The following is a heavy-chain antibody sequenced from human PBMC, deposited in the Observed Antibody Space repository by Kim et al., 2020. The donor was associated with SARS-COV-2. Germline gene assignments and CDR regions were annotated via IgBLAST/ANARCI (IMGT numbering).Heavy chain of an antibody. Sequence: GGSLRLSCAASGFTFSSFAMSWVRQAPGKGLEWVSSISSNGAATYYADSVKGRFTISRDNSKNTLYLQMHSLRAEDTATYHCAKRGIRGHHYFDYWGQGTLVTVSS. D-gene: IGHD5-18*01. CDR2: ISSNGAAT. V-gene: IGHV3-23*01. J-gene: IGHJ4*02. CDR3: AKRGIRGHHYFDY. CDR1: GFTFSSFA.